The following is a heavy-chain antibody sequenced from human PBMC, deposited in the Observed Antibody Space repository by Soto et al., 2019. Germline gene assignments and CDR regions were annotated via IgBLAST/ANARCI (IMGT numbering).Heavy chain of an antibody. J-gene: IGHJ4*02. D-gene: IGHD1-1*01. CDR1: GGSISSSNW. V-gene: IGHV4-4*02. Sequence: QVQLQESGPGLVKPSGTLSLTCAVSGGSISSSNWWSWVRQPPRKGLEWIGEIYHSGSTNYNPSLKSRVTISVDKSQNQFSLKLSSVTSADTAVYYCVMYNWNDIIDYWGQGILVTVSA. CDR3: VMYNWNDIIDY. CDR2: IYHSGST.